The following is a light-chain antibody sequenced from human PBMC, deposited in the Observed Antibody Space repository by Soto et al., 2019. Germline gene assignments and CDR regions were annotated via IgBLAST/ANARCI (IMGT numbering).Light chain of an antibody. CDR3: SSYASSSTL. Sequence: QSVLTQPASVSGSPGQSITISCTGTSSDVGGYNYVSWYQQHPGKAPKLIIYEVSNRPSGVSNRCSGSKSGNTASLTISGLQAEDEADYYCSSYASSSTLFGGGTKVTVL. CDR2: EVS. V-gene: IGLV2-14*01. CDR1: SSDVGGYNY. J-gene: IGLJ2*01.